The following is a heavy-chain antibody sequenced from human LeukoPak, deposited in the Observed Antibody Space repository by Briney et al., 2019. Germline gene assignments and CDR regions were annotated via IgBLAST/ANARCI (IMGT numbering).Heavy chain of an antibody. CDR1: GGSISSYY. D-gene: IGHD3-22*01. CDR2: IYYSGST. Sequence: SETLSLTCTVSGGSISSYYWSWIRQPPGKGLEWIGYIYYSGSTNYNPSLKSRVTISVDTSKNQFSLKLSSVTAADTAVYYCAREVWDGDSSGYYARFDYWGQGTLVTVSS. V-gene: IGHV4-59*01. CDR3: AREVWDGDSSGYYARFDY. J-gene: IGHJ4*02.